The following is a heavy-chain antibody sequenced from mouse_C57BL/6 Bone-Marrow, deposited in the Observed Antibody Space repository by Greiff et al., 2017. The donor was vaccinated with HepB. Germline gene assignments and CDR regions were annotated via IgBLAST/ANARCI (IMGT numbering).Heavy chain of an antibody. V-gene: IGHV5-15*04. Sequence: EVKLVESGGGLVQPGGSLKLSCAASGFTFSDYGMAWVRQAPRKGPEWVAFISNLAYSIYYADTVTGRITISRENAKNTLYLEMSSLRSEDTAMYYCARSNDYDGYYAMDYWGQGTSVTVSS. J-gene: IGHJ4*01. D-gene: IGHD2-4*01. CDR3: ARSNDYDGYYAMDY. CDR2: ISNLAYSI. CDR1: GFTFSDYG.